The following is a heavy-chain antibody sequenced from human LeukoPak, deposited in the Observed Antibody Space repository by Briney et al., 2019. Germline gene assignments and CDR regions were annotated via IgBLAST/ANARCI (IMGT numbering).Heavy chain of an antibody. CDR2: INPNSGGT. V-gene: IGHV1-2*02. CDR1: GYTFSGYY. Sequence: ASVKDSCTASGYTFSGYYMHWVRQAPGQGLEWMGWINPNSGGTNYAQKFQGRVTMTRDTSISTAYMELSRLSSDDTAVYYCARDSCSSTSCLSIDDYWGQGTLVTVSS. J-gene: IGHJ4*02. D-gene: IGHD2-2*01. CDR3: ARDSCSSTSCLSIDDY.